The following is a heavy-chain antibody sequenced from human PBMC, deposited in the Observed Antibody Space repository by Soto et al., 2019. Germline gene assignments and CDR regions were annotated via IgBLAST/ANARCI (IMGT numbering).Heavy chain of an antibody. CDR1: GYTFTSYD. Sequence: GASVKVSCKASGYTFTSYDINWVRQATGQGLEWMGWMNPNSGNTGYVQKFQGRLTMTRNTSTSTAYMELSGLRSDDTAVYFCARVRSGTGSYYGCAYWGQGTLVTVSS. CDR3: ARVRSGTGSYYGCAY. D-gene: IGHD3-10*01. J-gene: IGHJ4*02. CDR2: MNPNSGNT. V-gene: IGHV1-8*01.